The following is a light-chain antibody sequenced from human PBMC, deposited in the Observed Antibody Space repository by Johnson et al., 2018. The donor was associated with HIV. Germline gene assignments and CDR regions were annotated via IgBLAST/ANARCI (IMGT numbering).Light chain of an antibody. CDR2: DNN. V-gene: IGLV1-51*01. CDR1: NSNIGNNY. CDR3: ETWDSSLSGYYV. Sequence: QSVLTQPPSVSAAPGQKVTISCSGSNSNIGNNYVSWYQQLPGTAPKLLIYDNNKRPSGIPDRCSGSKSGTSATLGITGLQAGDEADYYCETWDSSLSGYYVFGTGTKRTVL. J-gene: IGLJ1*01.